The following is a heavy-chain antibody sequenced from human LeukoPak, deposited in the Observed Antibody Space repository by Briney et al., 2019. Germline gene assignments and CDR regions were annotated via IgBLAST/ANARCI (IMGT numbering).Heavy chain of an antibody. V-gene: IGHV1-69*13. D-gene: IGHD6-19*01. J-gene: IGHJ4*02. CDR3: ARSYSSGWYPLPFDY. CDR1: GGTFSSYA. CDR2: IIPIFGTA. Sequence: SVKVSCKASGGTFSSYAISWVRQAPGQGLEWMGGIIPIFGTANYAQKFQGSVTITADESTSTAYMELSSLRSEDTAVYYCARSYSSGWYPLPFDYWGQGTLVTVSS.